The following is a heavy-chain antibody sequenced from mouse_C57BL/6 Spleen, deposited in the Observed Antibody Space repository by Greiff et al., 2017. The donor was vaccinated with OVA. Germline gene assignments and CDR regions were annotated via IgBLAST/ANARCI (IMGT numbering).Heavy chain of an antibody. J-gene: IGHJ4*01. CDR3: ARALITTDAMDY. V-gene: IGHV5-15*01. CDR1: GFTFSDYG. Sequence: EVKLQESGGGLVQPGGSLKLSCAASGFTFSDYGMAWVRQAPRKGPEWVAFISNLAYSIYYADTVTGRFTISRENAKNTLYLEMSSLRSEDTAMYYCARALITTDAMDYWGQGTSVTVSS. D-gene: IGHD1-1*01. CDR2: ISNLAYSI.